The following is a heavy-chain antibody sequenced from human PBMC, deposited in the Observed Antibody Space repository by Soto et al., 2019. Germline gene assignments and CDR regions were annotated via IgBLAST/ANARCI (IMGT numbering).Heavy chain of an antibody. J-gene: IGHJ4*02. CDR2: ISYDGSNK. Sequence: QVQLVESGGGVVQPGRSLRLSCAASGFTFSSYGMHWVRQAPGKGLEWVAVISYDGSNKYYADSVKGRFTISRDNSKNTLYLQMNSLRPEDTAVYYCAQLGGLLTPRLDSSGWYRNFDYWGQGTLVTVSS. CDR3: AQLGGLLTPRLDSSGWYRNFDY. D-gene: IGHD6-19*01. V-gene: IGHV3-30*18. CDR1: GFTFSSYG.